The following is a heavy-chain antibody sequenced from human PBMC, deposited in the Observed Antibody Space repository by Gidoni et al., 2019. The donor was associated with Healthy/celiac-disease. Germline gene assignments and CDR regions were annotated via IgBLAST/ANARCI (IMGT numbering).Heavy chain of an antibody. J-gene: IGHJ2*01. D-gene: IGHD2-21*02. Sequence: QVQLVESGGGVVQPGRSLRLSCAASGFTSSSYGMHWVRQAPGKGLEWVAVISYDGSNKYYADSVKGRFTISRDNSKNTLYLQMNSLRAEDTAVYYCAKADCGGDCPPGYFDLWGRGTLVTVSS. CDR3: AKADCGGDCPPGYFDL. CDR1: GFTSSSYG. CDR2: ISYDGSNK. V-gene: IGHV3-30*18.